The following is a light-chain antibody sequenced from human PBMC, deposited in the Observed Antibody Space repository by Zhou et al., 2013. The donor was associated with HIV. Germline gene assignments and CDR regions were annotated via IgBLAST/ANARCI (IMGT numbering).Light chain of an antibody. CDR1: QSIGSW. Sequence: DIQMTQSPSTLSASVGDGVTITCRASQSIGSWLAWYQQKPGKAPKLLIYKASSLASGVPSRFSGSGSGTEFTLTISSLQPDDFATYYCQQYSSYPWTFGQGTKVEIK. V-gene: IGKV1-5*03. J-gene: IGKJ1*01. CDR3: QQYSSYPWT. CDR2: KAS.